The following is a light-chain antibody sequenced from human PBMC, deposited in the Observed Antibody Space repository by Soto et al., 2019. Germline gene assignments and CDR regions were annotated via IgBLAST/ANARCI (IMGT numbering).Light chain of an antibody. CDR3: LQDDTYPLT. CDR1: QGIRND. Sequence: AIQMTQSPSSLSASVGDRVTVTCRASQGIRNDLGWYQQKPGKAPKLLIYAASTLHSGVPSRFSGSGSGTEFTLTISSLQPEDCATYYCLQDDTYPLTFGGGTKVEIK. V-gene: IGKV1-6*01. J-gene: IGKJ4*01. CDR2: AAS.